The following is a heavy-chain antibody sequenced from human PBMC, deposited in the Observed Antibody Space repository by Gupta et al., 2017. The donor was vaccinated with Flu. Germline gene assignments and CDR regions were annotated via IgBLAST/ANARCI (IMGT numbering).Heavy chain of an antibody. V-gene: IGHV4-4*02. CDR1: GGSISRSNW. CDR3: ARDRKFITIFGVVTNTDAFDI. J-gene: IGHJ3*02. CDR2: IYHSGST. D-gene: IGHD3-3*01. Sequence: QVQLQESGPGLVKPSGTLSLTCAVSGGSISRSNWWSWVRQPPGKGLEWIGEIYHSGSTNYNPSLKSRVTISVDKSKNQFSLKLSSVTAADTAVYYCARDRKFITIFGVVTNTDAFDIWGQGTMVTVSS.